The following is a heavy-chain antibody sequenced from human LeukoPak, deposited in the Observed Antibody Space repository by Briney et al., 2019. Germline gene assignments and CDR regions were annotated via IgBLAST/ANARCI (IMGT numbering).Heavy chain of an antibody. Sequence: ASVKVSCKASGYTFTSYYMHWVRQAPGQGLEWMGIINPSGGSTSYAQKFQGRVTMTRDTSTSTLYMELSSLRPEDTAVYYCARDGWSEMGTTLREVVSDYWGQGTLLTVSS. CDR1: GYTFTSYY. V-gene: IGHV1-46*01. CDR2: INPSGGST. J-gene: IGHJ4*02. D-gene: IGHD5-24*01. CDR3: ARDGWSEMGTTLREVVSDY.